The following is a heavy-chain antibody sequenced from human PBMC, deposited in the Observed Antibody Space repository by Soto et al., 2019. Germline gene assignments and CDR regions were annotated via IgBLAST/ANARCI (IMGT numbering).Heavy chain of an antibody. CDR2: AYYSGTT. CDR1: SGSISSYY. D-gene: IGHD3-10*01. Sequence: SETLSLTCTVASGSISSYYWSWLRQPPGKGLEWIGYAYYSGTTNYNSSLKSRVTISIDTSKNQFSLTLNSVTAADTAVYYCARTPFYYFGLWTHLYYFDFWDQGALVTVSS. CDR3: ARTPFYYFGLWTHLYYFDF. V-gene: IGHV4-59*01. J-gene: IGHJ4*02.